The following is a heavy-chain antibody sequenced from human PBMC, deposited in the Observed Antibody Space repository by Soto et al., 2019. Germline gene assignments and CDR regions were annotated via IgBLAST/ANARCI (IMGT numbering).Heavy chain of an antibody. CDR2: VYYRGRS. V-gene: IGHV4-39*01. CDR3: VSQRTTVPTQAYFDY. Sequence: SETMSLTCTVSGGSVTNSSYYWGWIRKSPGKGLEWIGSVYYRGRSYSKSSVKSRVTISVDTSKNRFSLSLNSVTASDTAVYFCVSQRTTVPTQAYFDYWGPGALVTVSS. J-gene: IGHJ4*02. CDR1: GGSVTNSSYY. D-gene: IGHD4-17*01.